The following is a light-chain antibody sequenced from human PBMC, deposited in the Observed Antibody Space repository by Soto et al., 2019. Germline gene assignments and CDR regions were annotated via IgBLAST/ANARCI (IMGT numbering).Light chain of an antibody. CDR1: LGISTY. CDR2: AAS. CDR3: QQFNTYT. J-gene: IGKJ3*01. V-gene: IGKV1-9*01. Sequence: DIQLTQSPSFLSASVGDRVTITCRASLGISTYLAWYQQKPGKAPNLLIYAASTLQSGVPSRFSGSGSGTEFTLTISSLQPEDFATYYCQQFNTYTFGPGPKVYIK.